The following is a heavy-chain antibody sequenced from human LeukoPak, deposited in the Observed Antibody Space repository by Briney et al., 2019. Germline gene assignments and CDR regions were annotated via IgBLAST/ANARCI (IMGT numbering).Heavy chain of an antibody. CDR3: AKVMEWDYPEKYYFDY. CDR2: ISGSGGST. Sequence: GGSLRLSCAASGFTFSSYAMSWVRQAPGKGLEWVSAISGSGGSTYYADSVKGRFTTSRDNSKNTLYLQMNSLRAEDTAVYYCAKVMEWDYPEKYYFDYWGQGTLVTVSS. CDR1: GFTFSSYA. D-gene: IGHD3-3*01. V-gene: IGHV3-23*01. J-gene: IGHJ4*02.